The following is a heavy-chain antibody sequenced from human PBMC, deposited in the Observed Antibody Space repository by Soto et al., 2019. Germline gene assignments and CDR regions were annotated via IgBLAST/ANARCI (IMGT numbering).Heavy chain of an antibody. J-gene: IGHJ6*03. Sequence: GGSLRLSCAASGFTFSSYAMSWVRQAPGKGLEWVSAISGSGGSTYYADSVKGRFTISRDNSKNTLYLQMNSLRAEDTAVYYCAKDLSGGELWFGELTTYYYYMDVWGKGTTVTVSS. CDR2: ISGSGGST. D-gene: IGHD3-10*01. CDR1: GFTFSSYA. V-gene: IGHV3-23*01. CDR3: AKDLSGGELWFGELTTYYYYMDV.